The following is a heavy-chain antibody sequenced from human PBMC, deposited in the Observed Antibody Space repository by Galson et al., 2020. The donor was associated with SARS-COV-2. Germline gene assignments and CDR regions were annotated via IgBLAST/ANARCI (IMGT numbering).Heavy chain of an antibody. D-gene: IGHD4-4*01. CDR1: GYTFTSYY. CDR3: ARDSQGGNDYNYLLF. Sequence: ASAKVSCTASGYTFTSYYIHWVRQAPGQGLEWMGIINPSGGGTTYAQKFQGRVTMTRDTSTSTVYMELSSLRSEDTAVYYCARDSQGGNDYNYLLFWGQGTLVTVSS. CDR2: INPSGGGT. V-gene: IGHV1-46*01. J-gene: IGHJ4*02.